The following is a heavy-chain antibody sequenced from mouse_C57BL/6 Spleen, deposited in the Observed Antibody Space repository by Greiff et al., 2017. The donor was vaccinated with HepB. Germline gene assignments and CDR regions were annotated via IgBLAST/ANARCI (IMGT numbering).Heavy chain of an antibody. J-gene: IGHJ4*01. CDR2: IDPSDSYT. D-gene: IGHD2-14*01. V-gene: IGHV1-69*01. CDR3: ARGRYGYYYAMDY. CDR1: GYTFTSYW. Sequence: VQLQQSGAELVMPGASVKLSCKASGYTFTSYWMHWVKQRPGQGLEWIGEIDPSDSYTNYNQKFKGKSTLTVDKSSSTAYMQLSSLTSEDSEVYYCARGRYGYYYAMDYWGQGTSVTVSS.